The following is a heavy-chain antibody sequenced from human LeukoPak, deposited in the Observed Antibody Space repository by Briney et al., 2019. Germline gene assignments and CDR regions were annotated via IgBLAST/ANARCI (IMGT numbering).Heavy chain of an antibody. V-gene: IGHV4-30-2*01. CDR2: IYHSGST. D-gene: IGHD3-16*01. J-gene: IGHJ4*02. Sequence: SSETLSLTCAVSGGSISSGGYSWSWIRQPPGKGLEWIGYIYHSGSTYYNPSLKSRVTISVDRSKNQFSLKLSSVTAADTAVYYCARVWGPIDYWGQGTLVTVSS. CDR3: ARVWGPIDY. CDR1: GGSISSGGYS.